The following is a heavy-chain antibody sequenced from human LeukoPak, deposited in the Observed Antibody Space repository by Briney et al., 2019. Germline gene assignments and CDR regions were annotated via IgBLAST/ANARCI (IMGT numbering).Heavy chain of an antibody. J-gene: IGHJ4*02. CDR3: ATKPQYGDYYFDY. V-gene: IGHV3-7*01. D-gene: IGHD4-17*01. Sequence: GGSLSLSCVASGFSFSNFWMTWVRQAPGKGLGWVASIKQHESEKHYVDSVKGRFTISRDDARNSLYLQMNSLRDEDTAVYYCATKPQYGDYYFDYWGQGTLVTVSS. CDR1: GFSFSNFW. CDR2: IKQHESEK.